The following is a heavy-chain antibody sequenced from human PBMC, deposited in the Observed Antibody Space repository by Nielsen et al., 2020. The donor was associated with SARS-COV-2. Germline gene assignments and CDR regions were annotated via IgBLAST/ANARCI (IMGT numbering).Heavy chain of an antibody. Sequence: GESLKISCAASGFTFSSYGMHWVRQAPGKGLEWAAVISYDGSNKYYADSVKGRFTISRDNSNSTLYLQMNSLQPDDTAIYYCARFRGTINSSDYWGQGTLVIVSS. V-gene: IGHV3-30*03. CDR2: ISYDGSNK. J-gene: IGHJ4*02. CDR1: GFTFSSYG. D-gene: IGHD1-26*01. CDR3: ARFRGTINSSDY.